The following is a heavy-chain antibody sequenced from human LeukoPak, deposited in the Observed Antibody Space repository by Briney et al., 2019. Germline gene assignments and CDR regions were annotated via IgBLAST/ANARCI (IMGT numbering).Heavy chain of an antibody. CDR2: IKEDGRGS. J-gene: IGHJ4*02. CDR3: ARDWGHSGYDYGGGD. Sequence: GGSLRLSCAASGFTFSSYWMSWVRQAPGKGLEWVANIKEDGRGSYYVDSVKGRFTISRDNAKNSLYLQMNSLRAEDTAVYYCARDWGHSGYDYGGGDWGQGTLVTVSS. V-gene: IGHV3-7*01. CDR1: GFTFSSYW. D-gene: IGHD5-12*01.